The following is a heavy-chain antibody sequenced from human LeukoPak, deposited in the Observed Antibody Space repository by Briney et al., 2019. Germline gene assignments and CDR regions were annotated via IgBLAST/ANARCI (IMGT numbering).Heavy chain of an antibody. D-gene: IGHD5-24*01. CDR1: GFTFSSYG. J-gene: IGHJ4*02. Sequence: GGSLRLSCAASGFTFSSYGVHWVRQAPGKGLEWVAVISYDGSNKYYADSVKGRFTISRDNSKNTLYLQMNSLRAEDTAVYYCAKDWGAIEMATESSDYWGQGTLVTVSS. V-gene: IGHV3-30*18. CDR3: AKDWGAIEMATESSDY. CDR2: ISYDGSNK.